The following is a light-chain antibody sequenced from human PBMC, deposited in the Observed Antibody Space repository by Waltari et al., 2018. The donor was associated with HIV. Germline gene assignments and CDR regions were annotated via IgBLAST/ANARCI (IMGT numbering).Light chain of an antibody. CDR3: AAWDDSLNGPV. CDR1: ASNIGSNN. J-gene: IGLJ2*01. CDR2: RKH. V-gene: IGLV1-44*01. Sequence: QSFLPPSPSASAPPGQRVTIPCSGSASNIGSNNVHCYQQVPGTAPKLLIYRKHRRPSGVPDRFSGSKSGASASLAISGLQSEDEADYYCAAWDDSLNGPVFGGGTRLTVL.